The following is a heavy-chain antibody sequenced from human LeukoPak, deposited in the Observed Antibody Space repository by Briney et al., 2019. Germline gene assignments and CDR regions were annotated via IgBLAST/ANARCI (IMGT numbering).Heavy chain of an antibody. D-gene: IGHD2-2*02. CDR1: GITFSNFA. J-gene: IGHJ6*02. Sequence: GGSLTLSCVASGITFSNFAMKCARHAPGKGREWGSAISGRGGSRYYADSVEGRFTISRDNSKNTLYLQMNSLRAEDTAVYYCAKDRVVPAAILFYYYYGMDVWGQGTTVTVSS. CDR2: ISGRGGSR. V-gene: IGHV3-23*01. CDR3: AKDRVVPAAILFYYYYGMDV.